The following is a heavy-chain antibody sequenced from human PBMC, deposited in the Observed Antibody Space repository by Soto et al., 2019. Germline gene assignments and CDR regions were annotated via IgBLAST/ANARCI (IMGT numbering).Heavy chain of an antibody. CDR1: GGTFSRYA. D-gene: IGHD6-19*01. V-gene: IGHV1-69*12. Sequence: QVQLVQSGAEVKKYGSSVKVSCKASGGTFSRYAISWVRQAPGQGLEWMGGITPMFGTANYAQKFQGRVTMTADESTSTAYMDLSSLRSDDTAVYYCAQTLGLAVAGPGLFDLWGRGTLVTVSS. J-gene: IGHJ2*01. CDR3: AQTLGLAVAGPGLFDL. CDR2: ITPMFGTA.